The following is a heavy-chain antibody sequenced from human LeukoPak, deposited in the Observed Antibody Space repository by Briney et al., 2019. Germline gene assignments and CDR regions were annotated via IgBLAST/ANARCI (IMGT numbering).Heavy chain of an antibody. CDR1: GTSFTSYY. V-gene: IGHV4-34*01. D-gene: IGHD4-17*01. Sequence: KPSETLSPTCGVPGTSFTSYYWSWIRQTPRKGLEWIGEVNHSGYTNMNPSLKSRVTISVDTSKNQFSLMMTSVTAADTAVYFCARMTTGHDYWGQGTLVTVSS. CDR3: ARMTTGHDY. J-gene: IGHJ4*02. CDR2: VNHSGYT.